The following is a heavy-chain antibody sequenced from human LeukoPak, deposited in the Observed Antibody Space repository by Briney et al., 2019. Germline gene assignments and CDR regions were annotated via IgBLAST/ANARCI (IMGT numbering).Heavy chain of an antibody. V-gene: IGHV4-59*08. CDR1: GGSISSYY. CDR2: IYYSGST. Sequence: PSETLSLTCTVSGGSISSYYWSWIRQPPGKGLEWIGYIYYSGSTNYNPSLKSRVTISVDTSKNQFSLKVSSVTVADTAVYYCVRDNSNWYVDYWGQGTLVTVSS. D-gene: IGHD6-13*01. J-gene: IGHJ4*02. CDR3: VRDNSNWYVDY.